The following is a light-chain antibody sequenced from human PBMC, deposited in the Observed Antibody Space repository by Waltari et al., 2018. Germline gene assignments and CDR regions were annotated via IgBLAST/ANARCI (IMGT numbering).Light chain of an antibody. Sequence: ETVLTQSPATLSLSPGERATLSCRASQNVDIYLAWYQQKPGQAPRLLIYDASNRATGIPARFSGGGSGTDFTLTISSLEPEDFAVYYCQQRKNWPPLTFGQGTRLDIK. J-gene: IGKJ5*01. CDR3: QQRKNWPPLT. CDR2: DAS. CDR1: QNVDIY. V-gene: IGKV3-11*01.